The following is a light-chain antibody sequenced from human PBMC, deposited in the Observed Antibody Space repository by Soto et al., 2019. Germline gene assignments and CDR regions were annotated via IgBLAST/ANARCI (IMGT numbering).Light chain of an antibody. Sequence: EIVLTQSPATLSLSPGERATLSCRASQSVSSLLAWYQQKPGKAPRLLIYDASSRATGIPTRFSGSGSGTDFTLTISSLEPEDFAVYYCQQRSNWPLTFGGGTKVEIK. CDR2: DAS. V-gene: IGKV3-11*01. CDR3: QQRSNWPLT. CDR1: QSVSSL. J-gene: IGKJ4*01.